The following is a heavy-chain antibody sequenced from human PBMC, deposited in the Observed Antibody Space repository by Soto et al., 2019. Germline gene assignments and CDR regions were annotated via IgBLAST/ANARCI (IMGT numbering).Heavy chain of an antibody. CDR2: IWYDGSNK. CDR3: ARDYDFWSGYSPHDAFDI. CDR1: GFTFSSYG. J-gene: IGHJ3*02. D-gene: IGHD3-3*01. V-gene: IGHV3-33*01. Sequence: GGSLRLSCAASGFTFSSYGMHWVRQAPGKGLEWVAVIWYDGSNKYYADSVKGRFTISRDNSKNTLYLQMNSLRAEDTAVYYCARDYDFWSGYSPHDAFDIWGQGTMVTVSS.